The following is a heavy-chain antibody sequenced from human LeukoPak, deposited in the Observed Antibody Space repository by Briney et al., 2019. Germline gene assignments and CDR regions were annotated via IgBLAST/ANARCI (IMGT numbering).Heavy chain of an antibody. Sequence: GGSLRLSCAASGFTFSSYGMNWVRQAPGKGLEWVSYISSSGSTIYYADSVKGRFTISRDNAKNSLYLQMNSLRAEDTAVYYCARAVAGDAFDIWGQGTMVTVSS. V-gene: IGHV3-48*03. CDR1: GFTFSSYG. J-gene: IGHJ3*02. D-gene: IGHD6-19*01. CDR3: ARAVAGDAFDI. CDR2: ISSSGSTI.